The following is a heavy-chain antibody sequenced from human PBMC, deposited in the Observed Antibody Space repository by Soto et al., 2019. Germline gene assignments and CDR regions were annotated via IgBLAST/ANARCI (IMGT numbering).Heavy chain of an antibody. CDR1: GGSFSGYY. CDR2: INHSGST. Sequence: PSETLSLTCAVYGGSFSGYYWGWIRQPPGKGLEWIGEINHSGSTNYNPSLKSRVTISVDTSKNQFSLKLSSVTAADTAVYYCARDRIIGITMVRGVWFRGCNYYYYGMDVWGQGTTVTVSS. V-gene: IGHV4-34*01. D-gene: IGHD3-10*01. CDR3: ARDRIIGITMVRGVWFRGCNYYYYGMDV. J-gene: IGHJ6*02.